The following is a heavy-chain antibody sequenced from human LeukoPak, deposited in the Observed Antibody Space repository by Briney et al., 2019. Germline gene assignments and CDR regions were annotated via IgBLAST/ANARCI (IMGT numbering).Heavy chain of an antibody. D-gene: IGHD1-26*01. Sequence: SETLSLTCAVSGGSIGSTNWWSWVRQPPGKGLEWIGEIYHGGTTNYNPSLKSRVTISVDKSKNQFSLNLSSVTAADTAIYYCTREAQWGGYFYGMDVWGKGTTVTVSS. CDR1: GGSIGSTNW. V-gene: IGHV4-4*02. CDR3: TREAQWGGYFYGMDV. J-gene: IGHJ6*04. CDR2: IYHGGTT.